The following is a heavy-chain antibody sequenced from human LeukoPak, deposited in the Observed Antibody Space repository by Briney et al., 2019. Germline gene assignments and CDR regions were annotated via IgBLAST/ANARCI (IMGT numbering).Heavy chain of an antibody. D-gene: IGHD5-24*01. CDR3: ATVEMANFDY. V-gene: IGHV1-46*01. J-gene: IGHJ4*02. CDR2: INPSGGST. CDR1: GYTFTSYY. Sequence: ASVKVSCKASGYTFTSYYMHWVRQAPGQGLEWMGIINPSGGSTSYAQKFQGRVTMTRDTSTSTVYMELSSLRPEDTAVYYCATVEMANFDYWGQGTLVTVSS.